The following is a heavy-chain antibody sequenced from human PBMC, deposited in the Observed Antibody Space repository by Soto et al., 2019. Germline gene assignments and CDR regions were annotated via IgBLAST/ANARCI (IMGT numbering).Heavy chain of an antibody. V-gene: IGHV3-9*01. CDR3: AKEGSSSSDFDY. D-gene: IGHD6-6*01. J-gene: IGHJ4*02. Sequence: DVQLVESGGGLVQPGRSLRLSCAASGFTFDDYAMHWVRQAPGKGLEWVSGISWNSGSIGYADSVKGRFTISRDNAKNSLYLQMYSLRAEDTALYYWAKEGSSSSDFDYGGQGTLVTVAS. CDR2: ISWNSGSI. CDR1: GFTFDDYA.